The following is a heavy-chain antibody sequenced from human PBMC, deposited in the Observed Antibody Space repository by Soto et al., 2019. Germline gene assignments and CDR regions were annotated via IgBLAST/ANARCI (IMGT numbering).Heavy chain of an antibody. CDR2: INAGNGNT. CDR3: ARDGGSMASKRACWFCP. V-gene: IGHV1-3*01. D-gene: IGHD3-16*01. Sequence: AAVKVSCKASGYTFTSYAMHWVRQAPGQRLEWMGWINAGNGNTKYSQKFQGRVTITRDTSASTAYMELSSLRSEDTAVYYCARDGGSMASKRACWFCPLGQGTLVPVSS. CDR1: GYTFTSYA. J-gene: IGHJ5*02.